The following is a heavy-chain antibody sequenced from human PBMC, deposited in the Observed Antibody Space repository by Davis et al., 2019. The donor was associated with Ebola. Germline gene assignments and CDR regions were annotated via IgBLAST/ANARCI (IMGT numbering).Heavy chain of an antibody. J-gene: IGHJ4*02. CDR2: INPSGGST. V-gene: IGHV1-46*01. D-gene: IGHD1-26*01. Sequence: ASVKVSCKASGYTFTSYYMHWVRQAPGQGLEWMGIINPSGGSTSYAQKFQGRVTMTTDTSTSTAYMELSSLRSEDTAVYYCARRVGARSGFDYWGQGSLVTVSS. CDR1: GYTFTSYY. CDR3: ARRVGARSGFDY.